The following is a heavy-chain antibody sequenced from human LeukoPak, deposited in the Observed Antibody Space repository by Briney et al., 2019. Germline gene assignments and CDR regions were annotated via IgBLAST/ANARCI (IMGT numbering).Heavy chain of an antibody. CDR1: GGSISSGGHY. V-gene: IGHV4-31*03. D-gene: IGHD4-17*01. J-gene: IGHJ4*02. Sequence: SETLSLTCTVSGGSISSGGHYWSWIRQHPGKGLEWIGYIYYSGSTYYNPSLKSRVTISVDTSKNQFSLKLSSVTAADTAVYYCAMGGFTVTTMGYFDYWGQGTLVTVSS. CDR2: IYYSGST. CDR3: AMGGFTVTTMGYFDY.